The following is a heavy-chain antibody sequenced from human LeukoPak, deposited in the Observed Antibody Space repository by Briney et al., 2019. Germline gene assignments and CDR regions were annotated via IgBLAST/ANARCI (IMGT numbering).Heavy chain of an antibody. CDR2: INPNSGGT. D-gene: IGHD1-26*01. V-gene: IGHV1-2*02. Sequence: GASVKVSCKASRYTFAGYSMHWVRQAPGQGLEWMGWINPNSGGTNYAQKFQGRVTMTGDTSTSTAYMELSRLTSDDTAVYYCARGRGSYSLDYWGQGTLVTVSS. J-gene: IGHJ4*02. CDR1: RYTFAGYS. CDR3: ARGRGSYSLDY.